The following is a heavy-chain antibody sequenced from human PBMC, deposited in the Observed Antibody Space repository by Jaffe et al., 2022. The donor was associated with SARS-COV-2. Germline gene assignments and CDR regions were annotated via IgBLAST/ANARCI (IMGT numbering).Heavy chain of an antibody. V-gene: IGHV3-9*01. D-gene: IGHD1-26*01. J-gene: IGHJ5*02. CDR2: ITYNSARK. Sequence: EVQLVESGGGLVQPGRSLRLSCVASGFTFDNYAMHWVRQAPGKGLEWVSGITYNSARKGYADALKGRFTISRDSAKRSLFLQMNSLRPEDTALYYCVKDGGGDLGGLDSWGQGTLVTVSS. CDR1: GFTFDNYA. CDR3: VKDGGGDLGGLDS.